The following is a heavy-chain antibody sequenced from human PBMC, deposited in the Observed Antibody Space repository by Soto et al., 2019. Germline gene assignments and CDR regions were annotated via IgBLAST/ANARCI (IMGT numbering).Heavy chain of an antibody. Sequence: PSETLSLTCAVSGGSISRSNWWSWVRQPPGKGLEWIGEIYHSGSTNYNPSLKSRVTISVDKSNNQFSLKLSSVTAADTAVYYCARVWGSYRFGLDYWGQGTLGTVSS. CDR1: GGSISRSNW. D-gene: IGHD3-16*02. J-gene: IGHJ4*02. CDR2: IYHSGST. CDR3: ARVWGSYRFGLDY. V-gene: IGHV4-4*02.